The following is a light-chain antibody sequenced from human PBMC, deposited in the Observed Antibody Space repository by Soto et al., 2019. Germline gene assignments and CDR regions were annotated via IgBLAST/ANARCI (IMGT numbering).Light chain of an antibody. CDR1: RSVSSSY. V-gene: IGKV3-20*01. CDR2: GAS. J-gene: IGKJ1*01. CDR3: QQYGSSPKT. Sequence: EIVSTQSPGTLSLSPGERATLSCRASRSVSSSYLAWYQQKPGQAPRLLIYGASSRATGIPDRFSGSGSGTDFTLNISRLENEDLAVYYCQQYGSSPKTFGQGTKVDIK.